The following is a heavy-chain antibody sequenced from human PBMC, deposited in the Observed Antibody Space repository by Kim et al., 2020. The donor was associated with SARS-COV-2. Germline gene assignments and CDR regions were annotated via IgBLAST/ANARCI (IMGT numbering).Heavy chain of an antibody. Sequence: ASVKVSCKASGYTFTSYGISWVRQAPGQGLAWMGWISAYNGNTNYAQKLQGRVTMTTDTSTSTAYMELRSLRSDDTAVYYCARVPYYYDSSGYYPLYYFDYWGQGTLVTVSS. CDR2: ISAYNGNT. V-gene: IGHV1-18*01. CDR1: GYTFTSYG. J-gene: IGHJ4*02. D-gene: IGHD3-22*01. CDR3: ARVPYYYDSSGYYPLYYFDY.